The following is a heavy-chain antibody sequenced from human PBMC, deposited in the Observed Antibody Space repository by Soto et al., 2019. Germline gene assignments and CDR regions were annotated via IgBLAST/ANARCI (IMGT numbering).Heavy chain of an antibody. CDR3: VGGSSFASGRYYDLGCFAP. J-gene: IGHJ5*02. Sequence: QVQLVESGGGVVQPGRSLRLSCVASTFSVSTFRMHWVRQAPGKALEWVAVIWLDENIKYYAGSVKGRFTISKDNSKNTLYLQMNSLRAEDTAVYHCVGGSSFASGRYYDLGCFAPWGQGTLVTVSS. V-gene: IGHV3-33*01. CDR1: TFSVSTFR. D-gene: IGHD3-10*01. CDR2: IWLDENIK.